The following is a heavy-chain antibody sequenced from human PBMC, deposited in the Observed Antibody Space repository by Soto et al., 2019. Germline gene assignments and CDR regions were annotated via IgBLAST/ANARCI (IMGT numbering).Heavy chain of an antibody. CDR3: ARSRYTSGWWTPPLDY. V-gene: IGHV4-59*01. J-gene: IGHJ4*02. D-gene: IGHD6-19*01. CDR1: GGTISSYG. Sequence: SETLSLTCAASGGTISSYGGSWIRQPQGKGLKWIGYIYYSGSTNYNPSLKSRVTISVDTSKNQFSLKLTSVTAADTAVYYCARSRYTSGWWTPPLDYWGQGTLVTVSS. CDR2: IYYSGST.